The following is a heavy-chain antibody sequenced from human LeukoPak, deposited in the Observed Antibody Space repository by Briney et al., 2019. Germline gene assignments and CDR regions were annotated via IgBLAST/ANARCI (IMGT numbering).Heavy chain of an antibody. V-gene: IGHV3-23*01. CDR2: ISSSGGIT. D-gene: IGHD3-22*01. CDR1: GFTLSSYA. CDR3: AKGTMDGGQYYYDSS. Sequence: GGSLRLSCAASGFTLSSYAMSWVRQAPGKGLEWVSAISSSGGITYYADSVKGRFTISRDNSKNTLYLQMNSLRAEDTAVYYCAKGTMDGGQYYYDSSGGQGTLVTVSS. J-gene: IGHJ4*02.